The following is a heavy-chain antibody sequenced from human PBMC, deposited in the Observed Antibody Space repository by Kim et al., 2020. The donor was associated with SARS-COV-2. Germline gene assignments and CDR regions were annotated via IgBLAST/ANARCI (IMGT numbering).Heavy chain of an antibody. CDR3: ARDKHDYVWGSYRTGEFDY. Sequence: GGSLRLSCAASGFTVSSNYMSWVRQAPGKGLEWVSVIYSGGSTYYADYAKNRFTITTDNSKNTLHLQMNSLRAEDTAVYYCARDKHDYVWGSYRTGEFDYWGQGTLVTVSS. D-gene: IGHD3-16*02. J-gene: IGHJ4*02. CDR1: GFTVSSNY. CDR2: IYSGGST. V-gene: IGHV3-53*01.